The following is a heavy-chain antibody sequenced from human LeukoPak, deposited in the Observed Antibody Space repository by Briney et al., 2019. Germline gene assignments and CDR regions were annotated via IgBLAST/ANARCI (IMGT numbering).Heavy chain of an antibody. D-gene: IGHD2-15*01. J-gene: IGHJ4*02. CDR1: GFTFSSYG. Sequence: PGRSLRLSCAASGFTFSSYGMHWVRQAPGKGLEWVAVISYDGSNKYYADSVKGRFTISRDTSKNTVYLQMNSLRVEDTAVYFCAGRHCSDGGCYFAGADPFDYWGQGTLVTVSS. CDR3: AGRHCSDGGCYFAGADPFDY. CDR2: ISYDGSNK. V-gene: IGHV3-30*03.